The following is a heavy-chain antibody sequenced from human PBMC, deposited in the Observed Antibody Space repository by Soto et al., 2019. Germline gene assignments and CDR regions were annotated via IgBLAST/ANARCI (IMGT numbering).Heavy chain of an antibody. D-gene: IGHD3-10*01. CDR2: IFYSGST. J-gene: IGHJ3*02. CDR3: ARHGGITMVRGVLAAFDI. CDR1: GGSVSSYY. Sequence: QVQLQESGPGLVKASETLSLTCTVSGGSVSSYYWSWIRQPPGKGLEWIGYIFYSGSTSYNPSLKSRVTISEDTSKNQFSLKLSSVTAADTAVYYCARHGGITMVRGVLAAFDIWGQWTMVSVSS. V-gene: IGHV4-59*08.